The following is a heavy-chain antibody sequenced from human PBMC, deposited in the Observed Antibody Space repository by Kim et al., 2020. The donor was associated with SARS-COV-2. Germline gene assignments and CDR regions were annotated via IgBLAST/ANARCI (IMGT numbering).Heavy chain of an antibody. V-gene: IGHV4-59*08. CDR1: GGSISSDY. Sequence: SETLSLTCTVSGGSISSDYWTWIRQPPGKGLEWIGNIYYSGSTNYSTSLKSRVTISVDTSKNQFSLKLSSVTAADTAVYYCARQFYGSGSSNRRFDPWGQGTLVIVSS. D-gene: IGHD3-10*01. J-gene: IGHJ5*02. CDR2: IYYSGST. CDR3: ARQFYGSGSSNRRFDP.